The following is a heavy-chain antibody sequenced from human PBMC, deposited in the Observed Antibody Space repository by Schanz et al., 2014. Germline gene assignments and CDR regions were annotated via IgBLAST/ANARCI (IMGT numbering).Heavy chain of an antibody. D-gene: IGHD3-22*01. J-gene: IGHJ4*02. CDR1: GLTLSSYA. V-gene: IGHV3-30-3*01. Sequence: QVPLVESGGGVVQPGRSLRLSCAAYGLTLSSYAMHWVRQAPGTGLEWVAVISYDGSNKYYADSVKGRFTVSRDNSKTTLSLQMNSLRAEDTAVYYCARVHHYDPSGWGYFDYWGQGTLVTVSS. CDR3: ARVHHYDPSGWGYFDY. CDR2: ISYDGSNK.